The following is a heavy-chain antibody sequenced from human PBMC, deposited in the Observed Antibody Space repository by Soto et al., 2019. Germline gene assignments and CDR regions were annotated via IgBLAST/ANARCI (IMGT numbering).Heavy chain of an antibody. V-gene: IGHV3-23*01. CDR3: ARPKEAYYYYGMDV. CDR2: ISDNGGTT. Sequence: GGSLRLSCAASEFTFSNYAMSWVRQAPGKGLEWVSSISDNGGTTYYADSVKGRFTISRDNSKNTPYLQMNSLRAEDTAVYYCARPKEAYYYYGMDVWGQGTTVTVSS. CDR1: EFTFSNYA. J-gene: IGHJ6*02.